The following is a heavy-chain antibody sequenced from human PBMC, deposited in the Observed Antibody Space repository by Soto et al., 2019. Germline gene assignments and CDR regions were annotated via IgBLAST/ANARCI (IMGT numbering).Heavy chain of an antibody. CDR1: GFTVSSNY. V-gene: IGHV3-66*01. Sequence: GGSLILSCAVSGFTVSSNYMSWVRQAPGKGLEWVSILYSGGRTYYADSVKGRFTISRDNSKNTLYLQMNSLRAEDTAVYYCGRDRLDGFRSGYSYGMDVWGQGTTVTVSS. J-gene: IGHJ6*02. D-gene: IGHD3-3*01. CDR2: LYSGGRT. CDR3: GRDRLDGFRSGYSYGMDV.